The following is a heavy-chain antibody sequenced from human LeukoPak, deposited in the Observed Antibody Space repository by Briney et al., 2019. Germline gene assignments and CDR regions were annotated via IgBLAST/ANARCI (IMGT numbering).Heavy chain of an antibody. J-gene: IGHJ4*02. D-gene: IGHD4-17*01. CDR3: AKFGGMTTVTTFDY. CDR1: GFTFSSYA. CDR2: ISGVGGST. V-gene: IGHV3-23*01. Sequence: GGSLRLSCAGSGFTFSSYAMSWVRQAPGKGLEWVSAISGVGGSTYYADSVKGRFTISRDNSKNTLYLQMNSLRAEDTAVYYCAKFGGMTTVTTFDYWGQGTLVTVSS.